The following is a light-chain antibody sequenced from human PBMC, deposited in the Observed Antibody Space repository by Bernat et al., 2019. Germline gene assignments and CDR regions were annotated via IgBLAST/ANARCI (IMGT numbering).Light chain of an antibody. V-gene: IGLV2-23*02. CDR2: EVS. CDR1: SSDVGTYNL. J-gene: IGLJ3*02. CDR3: CSYSTSNAGL. Sequence: QSALTQPASVSGSPGQSITISCTGTSSDVGTYNLVSWYQQHPGKAPKLLIYEVSKWPSVISNRFSGSQSGNTASLTIYGLQAEDEADYYCCSYSTSNAGLFGGGTKLTVL.